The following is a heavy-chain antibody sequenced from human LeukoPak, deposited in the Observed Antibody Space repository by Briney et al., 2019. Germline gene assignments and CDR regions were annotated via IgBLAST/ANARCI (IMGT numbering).Heavy chain of an antibody. CDR1: GGTFSSYA. D-gene: IGHD2-2*01. Sequence: ASVKVSCKASGGTFSSYAISWVRQAPGQGLEWMGWISAYNGNTNYAQKLQGRVTMTTDTSTSTAYMELRSLRSDDTAVYYCARDRDIVVVPAAPLDGDDDDYLHYYYKDVWGKGTTVTVSS. J-gene: IGHJ6*03. CDR2: ISAYNGNT. CDR3: ARDRDIVVVPAAPLDGDDDDYLHYYYKDV. V-gene: IGHV1-18*01.